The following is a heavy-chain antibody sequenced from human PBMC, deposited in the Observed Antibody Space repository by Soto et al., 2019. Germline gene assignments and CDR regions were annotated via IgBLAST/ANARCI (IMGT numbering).Heavy chain of an antibody. J-gene: IGHJ4*02. CDR2: ISAYNGNT. CDR1: GYTFTSYG. Sequence: QVQLVQSGAEVKKPGASVKVSCKASGYTFTSYGISWVRQAPGQGLEWMGWISAYNGNTNYAQKLQGRVNMTTDTTMSTAYMELRSLRSEDTAVYYCARDLAAGNCDYWGQGTLVTVSS. CDR3: ARDLAAGNCDY. V-gene: IGHV1-18*01. D-gene: IGHD6-13*01.